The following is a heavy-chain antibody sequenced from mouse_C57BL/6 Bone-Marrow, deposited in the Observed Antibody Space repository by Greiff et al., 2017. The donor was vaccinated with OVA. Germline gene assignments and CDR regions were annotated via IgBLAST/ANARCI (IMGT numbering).Heavy chain of an antibody. J-gene: IGHJ3*01. Sequence: VQLQQSGAELVRPGASVKLSCTASGFNITDDYMHWVKQRPEQGLEWIGWIDPENGDTEYASKFQGKATITADTSSNTAYLQLSSLTSEDTAVYYCTPLLSRVAYWGQGTLVTVSA. CDR3: TPLLSRVAY. CDR1: GFNITDDY. CDR2: IDPENGDT. V-gene: IGHV14-4*01. D-gene: IGHD2-1*01.